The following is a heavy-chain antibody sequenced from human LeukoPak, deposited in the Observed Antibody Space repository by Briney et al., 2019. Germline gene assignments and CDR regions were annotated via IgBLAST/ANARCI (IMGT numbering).Heavy chain of an antibody. CDR1: GFTFSSYW. CDR3: RLAITMVRGVIVDY. D-gene: IGHD3-10*01. Sequence: GGSLRLSCAASGFTFSSYWMHWVRQAPGKGLVWVSRINSDGSSTSYADSVKGRFTISRDNAKNTLYLQMNSLRAEDTVVYYCRLAITMVRGVIVDYWGQGTLVTVSS. V-gene: IGHV3-74*01. J-gene: IGHJ4*02. CDR2: INSDGSST.